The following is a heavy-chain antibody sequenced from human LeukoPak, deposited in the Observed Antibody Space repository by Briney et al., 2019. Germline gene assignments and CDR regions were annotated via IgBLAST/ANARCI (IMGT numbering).Heavy chain of an antibody. CDR1: GHTFTRYG. V-gene: IGHV1-18*01. CDR3: ARVDSRHDFWSGYSDY. CDR2: ISAYNGNT. Sequence: ASVKVSCKASGHTFTRYGISWVRQAPGQGLEWMGWISAYNGNTNKAQKFQDRVTMTTDTSTSTVYMELRSLRSDDTAVYYCARVDSRHDFWSGYSDYWGQGTLVTVSS. D-gene: IGHD3-3*01. J-gene: IGHJ4*02.